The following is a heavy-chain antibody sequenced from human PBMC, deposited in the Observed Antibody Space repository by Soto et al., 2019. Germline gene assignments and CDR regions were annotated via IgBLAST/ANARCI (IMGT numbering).Heavy chain of an antibody. CDR3: ARQDTVTTSDI. CDR2: IYYSGST. J-gene: IGHJ3*02. D-gene: IGHD4-17*01. V-gene: IGHV4-39*01. CDR1: VGSIISSSYY. Sequence: PSETLSLTCTFSVGSIISSSYYWGWIRQPPGKGLEWIGSIYYSGSTYYNPSLKSRVTISVDTSKNQFSLKLSSVTAADTAVYYCARQDTVTTSDIWGQGTMVTVSS.